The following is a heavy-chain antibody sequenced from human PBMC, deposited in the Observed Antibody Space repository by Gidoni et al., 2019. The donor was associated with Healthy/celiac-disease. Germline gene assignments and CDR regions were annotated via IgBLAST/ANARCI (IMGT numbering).Heavy chain of an antibody. J-gene: IGHJ3*02. Sequence: QVTLKEPGPVLVKPTETRTLTCTVSGFAVSTARMGVSWIRQPPGKALEWLAHIFANDEKSYGTALQSRLNIPKDTSKIQVVLTMTNMDPLDTATYYCARTTITLQFRAVDAFDIWVQGTMVTVSA. CDR3: ARTTITLQFRAVDAFDI. V-gene: IGHV2-26*01. CDR1: GFAVSTARMG. D-gene: IGHD3-10*01. CDR2: IFANDEK.